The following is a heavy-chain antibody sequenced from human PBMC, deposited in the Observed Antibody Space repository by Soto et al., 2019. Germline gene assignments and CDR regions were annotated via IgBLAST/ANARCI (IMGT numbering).Heavy chain of an antibody. Sequence: PGGSLRLSCAASGFTFSSYAMHWVRQAPGKGLEWVAVISYDGSNKYYADSVKGRFTISRDNSKNTLYLQMNSLRAEDTAVYYCARDCPTDIAVAVPWPLFQHWGQGTLVTVSA. CDR2: ISYDGSNK. J-gene: IGHJ1*01. CDR1: GFTFSSYA. V-gene: IGHV3-30-3*01. CDR3: ARDCPTDIAVAVPWPLFQH. D-gene: IGHD6-19*01.